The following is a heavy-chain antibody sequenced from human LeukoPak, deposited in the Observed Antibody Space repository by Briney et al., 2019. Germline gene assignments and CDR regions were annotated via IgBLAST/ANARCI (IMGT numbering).Heavy chain of an antibody. D-gene: IGHD1-26*01. Sequence: SETLSLTCTVSGGSISSYYWSWIRQPPGKGLEWIGYIYYSGSTNYNPPLKSRVTISVDTSKNQFSLKLSSVTAADTAVYYCARGGGMGYYYYYMDVWGKGTTVTVSS. V-gene: IGHV4-59*01. CDR3: ARGGGMGYYYYYMDV. J-gene: IGHJ6*03. CDR2: IYYSGST. CDR1: GGSISSYY.